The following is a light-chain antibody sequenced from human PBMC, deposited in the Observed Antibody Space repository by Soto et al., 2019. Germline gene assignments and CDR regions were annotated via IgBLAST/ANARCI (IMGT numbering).Light chain of an antibody. CDR3: QQYNNWPYT. CDR1: QSVNRN. J-gene: IGKJ2*01. CDR2: GAS. Sequence: EIVMTQSPATLSVSPGERTTLSCRASQSVNRNLAWYQQKPGQAPRPLIYGASTRATGIPARFSGSGSGTEFTLTISSLQSEDFAVYYCQQYNNWPYTFGQGTKLEIK. V-gene: IGKV3-15*01.